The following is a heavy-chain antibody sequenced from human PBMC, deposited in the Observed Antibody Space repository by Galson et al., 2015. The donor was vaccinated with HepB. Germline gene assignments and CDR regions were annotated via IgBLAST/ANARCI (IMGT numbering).Heavy chain of an antibody. CDR2: IYYSGNT. CDR3: ARLAYYDGMDV. J-gene: IGHJ6*02. V-gene: IGHV4-39*01. CDR1: RGSISSSSYY. Sequence: SETLSLTCTVSRGSISSSSYYWGWLRQPPGKGLEWIGSIYYSGNTYYNPSLKSRVTLSVVTSKNQFSLKLSSVTAADTAVYYCARLAYYDGMDVWGQGTTVTVSS.